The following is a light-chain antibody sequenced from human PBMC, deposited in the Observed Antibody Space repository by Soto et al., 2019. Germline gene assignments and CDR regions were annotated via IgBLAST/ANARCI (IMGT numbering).Light chain of an antibody. CDR3: QQSYKIRT. CDR1: DNIGSN. J-gene: IGKJ4*01. CDR2: AAS. V-gene: IGKV1-39*01. Sequence: DIQLTHSPASLSASLGDRVTITCRASDNIGSNLNWYQHQTGTAPKLLIYAASSLQGGVPSRFSGSGYGTQFTLTISGLQKEDCATYYCQQSYKIRTFGGGTKVDIK.